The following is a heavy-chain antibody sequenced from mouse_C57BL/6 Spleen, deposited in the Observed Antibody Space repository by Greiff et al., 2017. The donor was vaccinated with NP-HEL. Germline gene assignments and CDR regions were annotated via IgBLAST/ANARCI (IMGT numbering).Heavy chain of an antibody. V-gene: IGHV5-9*01. D-gene: IGHD4-1*01. CDR2: ISGGGGNT. Sequence: EVKLMESGGGLVKPGGSLKLSCAASGFTFSSYTMSWVRQTPEKRLEWVATISGGGGNTYYPDSVKGRFTISRDNAKNTLYLQMSSLRSEDTALYYCARDSGTDWYFDVWGTGTTVTVSS. CDR3: ARDSGTDWYFDV. J-gene: IGHJ1*03. CDR1: GFTFSSYT.